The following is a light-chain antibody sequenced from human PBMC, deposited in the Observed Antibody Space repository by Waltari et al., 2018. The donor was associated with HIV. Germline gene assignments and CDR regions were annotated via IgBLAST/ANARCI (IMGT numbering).Light chain of an antibody. V-gene: IGKV4-1*01. CDR1: RSILYSSNNKNY. Sequence: DIVMTQSPASLTLSLGARATIHCKSSRSILYSSNNKNYLAWYQQKPGQPPKLLIYWASTRESGVPDRFSGSGSGTNFTLTISGLQTEDLAVYYCQQYFSSPLTFGGGTRVEIK. CDR2: WAS. J-gene: IGKJ4*01. CDR3: QQYFSSPLT.